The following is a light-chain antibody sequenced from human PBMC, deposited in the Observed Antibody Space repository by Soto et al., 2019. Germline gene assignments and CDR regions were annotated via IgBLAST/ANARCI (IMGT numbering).Light chain of an antibody. V-gene: IGLV2-14*01. CDR1: SSDVGGYNY. Sequence: QSALTQPASGSGAPGQSITISCTGTSSDVGGYNYVSWYQQHPGKAPKLMIYEVSNRPSGVSNRFSGSKSGNTASLTISGLHAEDEADYYCSSYTSSSTLLFGTGTKLTVL. CDR2: EVS. CDR3: SSYTSSSTLL. J-gene: IGLJ1*01.